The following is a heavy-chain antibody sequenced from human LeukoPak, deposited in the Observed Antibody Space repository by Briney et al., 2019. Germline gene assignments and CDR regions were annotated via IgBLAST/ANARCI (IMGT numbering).Heavy chain of an antibody. CDR3: VRVRGYSGNYYFDY. CDR1: GYSISSGYY. CDR2: IYHSGST. D-gene: IGHD5-12*01. J-gene: IGHJ4*02. V-gene: IGHV4-38-2*02. Sequence: SETLSLTCTVSGYSISSGYYWGWIRQPPGKGLEWIGSIYHSGSTYYNPSLKSRVTISVDTSKNQFSLKLSSVTAADTAVYYCVRVRGYSGNYYFDYWGQGTLVTVSS.